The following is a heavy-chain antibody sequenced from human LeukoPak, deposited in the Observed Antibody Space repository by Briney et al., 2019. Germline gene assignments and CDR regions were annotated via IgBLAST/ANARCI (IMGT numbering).Heavy chain of an antibody. V-gene: IGHV1-69*04. J-gene: IGHJ1*01. CDR1: GGTFSSYA. CDR2: IIPILGIA. D-gene: IGHD1-26*01. Sequence: GASVKVSCKASGGTFSSYAISWVRQAPGQGLEWMGRIIPILGIANYAQKFQGRVTITADKSTSTAYMELSSLRSEDTAVYYCARDRRDGGSYYAREYFQHWGQGTLVTVSS. CDR3: ARDRRDGGSYYAREYFQH.